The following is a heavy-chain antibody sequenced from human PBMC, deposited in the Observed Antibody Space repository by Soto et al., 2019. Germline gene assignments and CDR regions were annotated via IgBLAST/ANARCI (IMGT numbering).Heavy chain of an antibody. CDR2: IYHSGST. CDR3: ARAAVWFGELLPTWFDP. CDR1: GVSISSGGYS. J-gene: IGHJ5*02. V-gene: IGHV4-30-2*01. Sequence: PSETLSLTCAVSGVSISSGGYSWSWIRQPPGKGLEWIGYIYHSGSTYYNPSLKRRVTISVDWSKNQSPLKLSPVTAADTAVYFFARAAVWFGELLPTWFDPWGQGTLVNVSS. D-gene: IGHD3-10*01.